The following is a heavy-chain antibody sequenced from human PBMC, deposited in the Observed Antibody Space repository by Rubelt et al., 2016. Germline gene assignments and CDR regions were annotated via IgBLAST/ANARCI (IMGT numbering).Heavy chain of an antibody. Sequence: QVQLVQSGAEVKKPGASVKVSYKASGYTFTGYYLHLLRQAPGQGLEWMGWINPNSGGTNYAQKFQGRVTMTRDTSISTAYMELSRLTSDDTAVYYCAGTFFYGSGSYLNAFDIWGQGTMVAVSS. J-gene: IGHJ3*02. D-gene: IGHD3-10*01. CDR3: AGTFFYGSGSYLNAFDI. CDR2: INPNSGGT. V-gene: IGHV1-2*02. CDR1: GYTFTGYY.